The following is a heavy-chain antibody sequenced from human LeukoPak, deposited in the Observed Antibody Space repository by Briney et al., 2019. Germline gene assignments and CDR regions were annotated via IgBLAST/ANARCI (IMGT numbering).Heavy chain of an antibody. Sequence: ASVKVSCKASGGTFSSYAISWVRQAPGQGLEWMGRIIPILGIANYAQKFQGRVTITADKSTSTAYMELSSLRSEETAVYYCARDQVPPPLYYGMDVWGQGTTVTVSS. CDR3: ARDQVPPPLYYGMDV. CDR2: IIPILGIA. CDR1: GGTFSSYA. V-gene: IGHV1-69*04. J-gene: IGHJ6*02.